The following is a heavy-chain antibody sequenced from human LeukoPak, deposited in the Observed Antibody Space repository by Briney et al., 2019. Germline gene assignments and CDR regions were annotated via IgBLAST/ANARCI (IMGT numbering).Heavy chain of an antibody. D-gene: IGHD1-26*01. V-gene: IGHV3-30-3*01. CDR1: GFTFSSYA. CDR3: AREGAEQSFDI. Sequence: GGSLRLSCAASGFTFSSYAMHWVRQAPGKGLEWVAVISYDGSNKYYADSVKGRFTISRDNSKNTLYLQMNSLRAEDTAVYYCAREGAEQSFDIWGQGTMVTVSS. J-gene: IGHJ3*02. CDR2: ISYDGSNK.